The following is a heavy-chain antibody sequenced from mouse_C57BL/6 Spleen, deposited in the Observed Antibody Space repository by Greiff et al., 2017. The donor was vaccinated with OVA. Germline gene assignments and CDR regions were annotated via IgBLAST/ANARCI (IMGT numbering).Heavy chain of an antibody. CDR3: ARDYYGSSYWYFDV. J-gene: IGHJ1*03. CDR2: INPNNGGT. Sequence: EVQLQQSGPELVKPGASVKMSCKASGYTFTDYNMHWVKQSPGKSLEWIGYINPNNGGTSYNQKFKGKATLTVNKSSSTAYMELRSLTSEDSAVYYCARDYYGSSYWYFDVWGTGTTVTVSS. CDR1: GYTFTDYN. D-gene: IGHD1-1*01. V-gene: IGHV1-22*01.